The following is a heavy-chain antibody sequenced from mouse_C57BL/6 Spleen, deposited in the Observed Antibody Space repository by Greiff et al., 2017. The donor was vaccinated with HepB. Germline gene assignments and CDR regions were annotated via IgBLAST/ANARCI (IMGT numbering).Heavy chain of an antibody. D-gene: IGHD1-1*01. Sequence: EVKLMESGGGLVKPGGSLKLSCAASGFTFSDYGMHWVRQAPEKGLEWVAYISSGSSNIYYADTVKGRFTISRDNAKNTLFLQMTSLRSEDTAMYYCARTTVWDYWGQGTSVTVSS. CDR3: ARTTVWDY. V-gene: IGHV5-17*01. J-gene: IGHJ4*01. CDR1: GFTFSDYG. CDR2: ISSGSSNI.